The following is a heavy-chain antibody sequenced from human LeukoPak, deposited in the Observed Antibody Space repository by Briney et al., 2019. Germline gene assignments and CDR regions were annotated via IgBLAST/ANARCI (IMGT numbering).Heavy chain of an antibody. J-gene: IGHJ2*01. Sequence: SETLSLTCGVSGGPVSGYYWSWLRQSPGKGLEWIGEITRYGNANYNPSLKSRVIISKDTSKSQISLTLISLTAADTAVYFCARLDQLIVDYWYFDLWGRGTQVTVSS. D-gene: IGHD2-21*01. V-gene: IGHV4-34*01. CDR2: ITRYGNA. CDR1: GGPVSGYY. CDR3: ARLDQLIVDYWYFDL.